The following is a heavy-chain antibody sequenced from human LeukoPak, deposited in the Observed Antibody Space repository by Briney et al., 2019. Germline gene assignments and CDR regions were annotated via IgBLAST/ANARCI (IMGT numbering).Heavy chain of an antibody. CDR2: FDPEDGET. Sequence: ASVKVSCKVSGYTLGELAMHWVRQTPGKRLEWMGGFDPEDGETMYAPQFQGRITMTEDSSTDTAYMELSSLRSGDTAVYYCARVQIYYDSSGFNWFDPWGQGTLVTVSS. CDR1: GYTLGELA. J-gene: IGHJ5*02. D-gene: IGHD3-22*01. V-gene: IGHV1-24*01. CDR3: ARVQIYYDSSGFNWFDP.